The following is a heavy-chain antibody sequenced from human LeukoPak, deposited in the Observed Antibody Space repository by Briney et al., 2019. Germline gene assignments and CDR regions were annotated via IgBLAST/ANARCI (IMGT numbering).Heavy chain of an antibody. J-gene: IGHJ4*02. V-gene: IGHV4-61*02. CDR2: IYTSGST. CDR1: GGSISSGGYY. Sequence: SQTLSLTCTVSGGSISSGGYYWSWIRQPAGKGLEWIGRIYTSGSTNYNPSLKSRVTMSVDTSKNQFSLKLSSVTAADTAVYYCAREGGYCSSTSCYTTFDYWGQGTLVTVSS. D-gene: IGHD2-2*02. CDR3: AREGGYCSSTSCYTTFDY.